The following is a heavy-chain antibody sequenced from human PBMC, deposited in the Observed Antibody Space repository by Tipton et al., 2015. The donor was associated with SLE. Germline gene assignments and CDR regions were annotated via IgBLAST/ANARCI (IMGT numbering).Heavy chain of an antibody. CDR2: IYKNGST. V-gene: IGHV4-61*09. D-gene: IGHD6-19*01. CDR3: ARERAVAGDYSYMDV. Sequence: TLSLTCTVSGGSISSGSYYWSWIRQPAGKGLEWIGHIYKNGSTNYNPSLKSRVTISGDTSKNQFSLKLSSVTAAATAVYYCARERAVAGDYSYMDVWGKGTTVTVSS. CDR1: GGSISSGSYY. J-gene: IGHJ6*03.